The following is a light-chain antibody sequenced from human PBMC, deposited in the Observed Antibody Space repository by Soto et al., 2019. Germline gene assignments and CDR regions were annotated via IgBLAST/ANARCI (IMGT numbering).Light chain of an antibody. CDR3: QQYTNWPT. CDR2: GAS. CDR1: QIVSVT. J-gene: IGKJ1*01. Sequence: EIVMTQSHVTLSVSRGGRAILSVRASQIVSVTLDWHQQKPGQAPMLLIYGASARATGLPARFSGSGSGTEFTLTISSLQSEDFALCHCQQYTNWPTFGQGTKVDIK. V-gene: IGKV3-15*01.